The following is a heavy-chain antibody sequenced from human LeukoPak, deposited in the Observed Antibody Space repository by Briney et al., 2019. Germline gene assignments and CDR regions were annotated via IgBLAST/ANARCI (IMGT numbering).Heavy chain of an antibody. Sequence: SETLSLTCAVSGGSFSDYQWNWIRQSPGKGLEWIGSIYYSGSTYYNPSLKSRVTISVDTSKNQFSLKLSSVTAADTAVYYCARDGSQITMVRGVIIGFDPWGQGTLVTVSS. CDR1: GGSFSDYQ. V-gene: IGHV4-34*01. J-gene: IGHJ5*02. CDR3: ARDGSQITMVRGVIIGFDP. D-gene: IGHD3-10*01. CDR2: IYYSGST.